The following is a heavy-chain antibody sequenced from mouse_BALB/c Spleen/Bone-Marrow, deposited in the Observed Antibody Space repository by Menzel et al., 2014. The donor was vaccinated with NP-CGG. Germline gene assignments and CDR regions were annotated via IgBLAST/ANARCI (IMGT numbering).Heavy chain of an antibody. D-gene: IGHD1-2*01. CDR3: TRLTYYGLTDY. V-gene: IGHV4-1*02. CDR1: GFDFSRYW. Sequence: EVKVEESGGGLVQPGGSLKLPCTASGFDFSRYWMSWVRQAPGKGLQWIGEINPESSTINYTPSLKDKFIISRDNAKNTLYLQMSKVRSEDTALYYCTRLTYYGLTDYWGQGTTLTVSS. CDR2: INPESSTI. J-gene: IGHJ2*01.